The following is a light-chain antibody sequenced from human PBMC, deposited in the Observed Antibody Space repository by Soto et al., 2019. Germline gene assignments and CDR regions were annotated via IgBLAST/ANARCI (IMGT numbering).Light chain of an antibody. V-gene: IGKV3D-20*01. Sequence: EIVLTQSPATLSLSPGDRATLSCGASQRVRSSYVAWYQQKAGLAPRLLIYDGSSRASGIPDRFSGSGSGTDFTLTIGRLEPEYFAVYYCQQYDNSAPLSFGGGTKVEMK. CDR2: DGS. CDR1: QRVRSSY. CDR3: QQYDNSAPLS. J-gene: IGKJ4*01.